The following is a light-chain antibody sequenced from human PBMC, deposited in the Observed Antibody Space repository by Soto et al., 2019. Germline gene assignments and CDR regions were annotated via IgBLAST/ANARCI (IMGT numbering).Light chain of an antibody. CDR2: DVS. J-gene: IGKJ1*01. V-gene: IGKV1-5*01. CDR3: QQYHGFSRT. Sequence: IQITHSPSTLSASVVDIVTITFLASQSISIWLAWYQQKPGKAPDLLISDVSKLERGVASRFSGSGSGTEFTLTISSMQPDDIATYYCQQYHGFSRTFGQGTKVDIK. CDR1: QSISIW.